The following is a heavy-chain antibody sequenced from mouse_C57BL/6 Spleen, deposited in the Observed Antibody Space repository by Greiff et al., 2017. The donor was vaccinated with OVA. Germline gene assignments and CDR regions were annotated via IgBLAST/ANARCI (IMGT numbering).Heavy chain of an antibody. CDR2: IDPSDSET. D-gene: IGHD2-1*01. CDR1: GYTFTSYW. J-gene: IGHJ2*01. V-gene: IGHV1-52*01. Sequence: QVQLQQPGAELVRPGSSVKLSCKASGYTFTSYWMHWVKQRPIQGLEWIGNIDPSDSETHYNQKFKDKATLTVDKSSSTAYMQLSSLTSEDSAGYYCAREGNPYYFDYWGQGTTLTVSS. CDR3: AREGNPYYFDY.